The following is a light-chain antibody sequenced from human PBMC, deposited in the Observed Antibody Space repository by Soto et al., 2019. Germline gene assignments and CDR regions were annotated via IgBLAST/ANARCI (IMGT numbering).Light chain of an antibody. CDR3: ASWDVSLSGPWVV. Sequence: QSVLTQPPSASGTPGQRVTSSCSGSSSNIGSNYVYWFQQLPGTAPKLLIYSNTQRPSGVPDRFSGSKSGTSASLAISGLRSEGEADYYCASWDVSLSGPWVVFGGGTKLTVL. V-gene: IGLV1-47*01. CDR1: SSNIGSNY. CDR2: SNT. J-gene: IGLJ2*01.